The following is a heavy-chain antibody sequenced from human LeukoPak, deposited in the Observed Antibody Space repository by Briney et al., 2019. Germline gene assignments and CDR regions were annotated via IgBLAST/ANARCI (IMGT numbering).Heavy chain of an antibody. V-gene: IGHV3-30*02. D-gene: IGHD1-26*01. CDR3: ARGISGSYYRSPYYFDY. Sequence: GGSLRLSCAASGFTFSSYGMHWVRQAPGKGLEWVAFIRYDGSNKYYADSVKGRFTISRDNSKNTLYLQMNSLRAEDTAVYYCARGISGSYYRSPYYFDYWGQGTLVTVSS. CDR2: IRYDGSNK. CDR1: GFTFSSYG. J-gene: IGHJ4*02.